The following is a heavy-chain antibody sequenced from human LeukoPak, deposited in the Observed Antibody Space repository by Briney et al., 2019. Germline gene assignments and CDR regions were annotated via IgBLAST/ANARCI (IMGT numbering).Heavy chain of an antibody. Sequence: PGGSLRLSCAASGFTFSTYWMSWVRQAPGKGLEWLADIKQDGSEKYYVDSVKGRFTISRDNAKNSLYLQMNSLRAEDTAVYYCARDLGYGDYETNFDYWGQGTLVTVSS. CDR3: ARDLGYGDYETNFDY. CDR2: IKQDGSEK. V-gene: IGHV3-7*01. CDR1: GFTFSTYW. D-gene: IGHD4-17*01. J-gene: IGHJ4*02.